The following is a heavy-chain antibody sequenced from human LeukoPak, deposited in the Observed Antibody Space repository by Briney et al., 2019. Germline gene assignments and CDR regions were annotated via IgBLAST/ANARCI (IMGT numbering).Heavy chain of an antibody. Sequence: GGSLRLSCAASGFSFSDSYMSWIRQAPGQGLEWLSYIKSSDTSTFYADSVKGRFTVSRDNAKNSLYLQMNSLRAEDTAVFYCARRGNMSSHAFDIWGQGTVVTVSS. CDR1: GFSFSDSY. V-gene: IGHV3-11*01. D-gene: IGHD2/OR15-2a*01. J-gene: IGHJ3*02. CDR3: ARRGNMSSHAFDI. CDR2: IKSSDTST.